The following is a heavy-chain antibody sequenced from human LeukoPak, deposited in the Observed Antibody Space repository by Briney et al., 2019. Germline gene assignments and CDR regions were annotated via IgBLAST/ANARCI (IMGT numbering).Heavy chain of an antibody. CDR3: ARGGNYWPQWWFDP. V-gene: IGHV4-59*01. CDR2: IYYTGST. J-gene: IGHJ5*02. CDR1: GVSISTYY. D-gene: IGHD1-26*01. Sequence: SETLSLTCTASGVSISTYYWSWIRQPPGKGLEWIGYIYYTGSTSYNPSLKSRVTMSLDASKYQFSLELNSVTPADTAVYYCARGGNYWPQWWFDPWGRGTLVSVSS.